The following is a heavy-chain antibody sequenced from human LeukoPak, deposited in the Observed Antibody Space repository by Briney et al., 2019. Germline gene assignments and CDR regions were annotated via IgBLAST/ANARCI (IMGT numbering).Heavy chain of an antibody. Sequence: GGSLRISCAASGFTFSSYAMHWVRQAPGKGLEYVSAISSIGRSTYYANSVKGRFTISRDNSKNTLYLQMGSLRAEDMAVYYCARGIYNWNDNWYFDLWGRGTLVTVSS. CDR2: ISSIGRST. J-gene: IGHJ2*01. CDR3: ARGIYNWNDNWYFDL. V-gene: IGHV3-64*01. D-gene: IGHD1-20*01. CDR1: GFTFSSYA.